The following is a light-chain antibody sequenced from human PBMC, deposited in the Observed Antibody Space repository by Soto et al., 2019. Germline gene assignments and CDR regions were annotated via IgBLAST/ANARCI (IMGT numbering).Light chain of an antibody. V-gene: IGKV1-5*03. CDR1: QTISSW. J-gene: IGKJ1*01. CDR2: KAS. Sequence: DIQVTQSPSTLSGSVGDRVTITCRASQTISSWLAWYQQKPGKAPTLLIYKASTLKSGVPSRFSGSGSGTEFTLTSSSLQPEDFATYDCQHYNSYSEAFGQGTKVDI. CDR3: QHYNSYSEA.